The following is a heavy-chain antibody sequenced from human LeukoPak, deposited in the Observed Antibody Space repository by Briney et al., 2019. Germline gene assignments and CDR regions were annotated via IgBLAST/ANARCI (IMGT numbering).Heavy chain of an antibody. CDR2: IKQDGSEK. CDR3: ARGNSYGLYYFDY. V-gene: IGHV3-7*01. J-gene: IGHJ4*02. Sequence: PGGSLRLSCAASGFTFSSYRMSWVRQAPGKGLEWVANIKQDGSEKYYVDSVKGRFTISRDNAKNSLYLQMNSLRAEDTAVYYCARGNSYGLYYFDYWGQGTLVTVSS. CDR1: GFTFSSYR. D-gene: IGHD5-18*01.